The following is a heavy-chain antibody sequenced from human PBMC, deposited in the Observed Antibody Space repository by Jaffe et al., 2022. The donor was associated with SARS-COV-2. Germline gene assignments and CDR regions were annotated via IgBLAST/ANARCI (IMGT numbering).Heavy chain of an antibody. CDR3: ASCADDLGAFDI. V-gene: IGHV4-59*08. J-gene: IGHJ3*02. CDR2: IYYSGST. CDR1: GGSISSYY. Sequence: QVQLQESGPGLVKPSETLSLTCTVSGGSISSYYWSWIRQPPGKGLEWIGYIYYSGSTNYNPSLKSRVTISVDTSKNQFSLKLSSVTAADTAVYYCASCADDLGAFDIWGQGTMVTVSS.